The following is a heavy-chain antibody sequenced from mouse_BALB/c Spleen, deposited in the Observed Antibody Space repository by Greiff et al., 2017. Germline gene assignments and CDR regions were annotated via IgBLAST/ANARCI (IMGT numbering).Heavy chain of an antibody. CDR2: INPSNGGT. J-gene: IGHJ3*01. Sequence: QVQLQQSGAVLVKPGASVKLSCKASGYTLTSYYMYWVKQRPGQGLEWIGEINPSNGGTNFNEKFKSKATLTVDKSSSTAYMQLSSLTSEDSAVYYCTRSAYGYDPWFAYWGQGTLVTVSA. CDR1: GYTLTSYY. CDR3: TRSAYGYDPWFAY. V-gene: IGHV1S81*02. D-gene: IGHD2-2*01.